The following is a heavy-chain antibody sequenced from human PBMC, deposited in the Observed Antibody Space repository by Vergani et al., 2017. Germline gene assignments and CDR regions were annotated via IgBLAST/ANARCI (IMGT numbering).Heavy chain of an antibody. CDR3: ARPLSAGYYYYYYMDV. CDR2: INPNSGGT. Sequence: QVQLVQSGAEVKKPGASVKVSCKASGYTFTGYYMHWVRQAPGQGLEWMGWINPNSGGTNYAQKFQGRVTMTRDTSISTAYMELSRLRSDDTAVYYCARPLSAGYYYYYYMDVWGKGTTVTVSS. CDR1: GYTFTGYY. J-gene: IGHJ6*03. D-gene: IGHD6-13*01. V-gene: IGHV1-2*02.